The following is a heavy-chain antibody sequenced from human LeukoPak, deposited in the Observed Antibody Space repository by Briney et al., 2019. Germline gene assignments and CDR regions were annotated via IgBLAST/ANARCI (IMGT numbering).Heavy chain of an antibody. J-gene: IGHJ4*02. CDR2: INPNSGDT. CDR3: ARRLTTSQDLDY. Sequence: GASVNVSCKASGYTFTVHYMYWVRQAPGQGLEWMGWINPNSGDTNYAQKFQGRVTMTRDTSISTAYMDLNRLTSDDTAVYYCARRLTTSQDLDYWGQGTLVTVSS. CDR1: GYTFTVHY. V-gene: IGHV1-2*02. D-gene: IGHD2-2*01.